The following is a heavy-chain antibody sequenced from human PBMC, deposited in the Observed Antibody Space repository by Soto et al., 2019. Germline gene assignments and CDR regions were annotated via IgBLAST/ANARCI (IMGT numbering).Heavy chain of an antibody. D-gene: IGHD6-6*01. CDR2: IWYDGSNK. V-gene: IGHV3-33*01. Sequence: GGSLRLSCAASGFTFSSYPMHWVRQAPGKGLEWVAVIWYDGSNKYYADSVKGRFTISRDNSKYTLYLQLNSLRADDTALYYCARSGSSSPFEVDWFDPWGQGTLVTVSS. CDR3: ARSGSSSPFEVDWFDP. CDR1: GFTFSSYP. J-gene: IGHJ5*02.